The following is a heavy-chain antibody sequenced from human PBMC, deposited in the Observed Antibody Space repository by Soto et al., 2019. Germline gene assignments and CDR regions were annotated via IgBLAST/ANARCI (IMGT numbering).Heavy chain of an antibody. Sequence: PSETLSLTCAVSGGSISSGVYSWIWIRQPPGKGLEWIGYIYHSGSTYYNPSLKSRVTISVDRSKNQFSLKLSSVTAADTAVYYCARYGFKVYGMDVWGQGTTVTVS. V-gene: IGHV4-30-2*01. CDR1: GGSISSGVYS. D-gene: IGHD3-10*01. CDR3: ARYGFKVYGMDV. J-gene: IGHJ6*02. CDR2: IYHSGST.